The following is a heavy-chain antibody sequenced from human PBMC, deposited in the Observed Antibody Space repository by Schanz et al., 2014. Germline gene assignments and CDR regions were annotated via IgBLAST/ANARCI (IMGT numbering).Heavy chain of an antibody. CDR2: ISGSGTTT. Sequence: EAQLLDSGGGLAQPGGSLRLSCAASGFTFNIYAMSWVRQAPGKGLEWVAGISGSGTTTYYAASVKGRFTISRDNSKNTLYLQMNSLRAEDTAVYYCARDGYSVVVISPTESFDIWGQGTMVTVSP. CDR1: GFTFNIYA. CDR3: ARDGYSVVVISPTESFDI. V-gene: IGHV3-23*01. D-gene: IGHD2-21*01. J-gene: IGHJ3*02.